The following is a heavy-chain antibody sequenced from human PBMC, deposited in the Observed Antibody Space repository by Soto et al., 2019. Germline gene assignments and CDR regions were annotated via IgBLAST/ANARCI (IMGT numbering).Heavy chain of an antibody. CDR2: ISAYIGNT. V-gene: IGHV1-18*01. J-gene: IGHJ6*02. D-gene: IGHD1-26*01. CDR3: ARARPRIGNYYGMDV. CDR1: GYTFTSYG. Sequence: QVQLVQSGAEVKKPGASVKVSCKASGYTFTSYGISWVRQAPGQGLEWMGWISAYIGNTNNAQKVQGRVTITTGQPMXTAYMELRGLRSDDTAVYYCARARPRIGNYYGMDVWGQGTTVTVSS.